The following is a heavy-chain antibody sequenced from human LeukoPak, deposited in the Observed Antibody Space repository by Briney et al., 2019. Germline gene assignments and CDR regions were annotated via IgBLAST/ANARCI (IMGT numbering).Heavy chain of an antibody. CDR3: AKRSSSSWLQIDY. CDR2: ISGSGDST. CDR1: GFTFSNYA. D-gene: IGHD6-13*01. V-gene: IGHV3-23*01. Sequence: RPGGSLRLSCAASGFTFSNYAMSWVRQAPGKGLEWVSTISGSGDSTHYTDSVKGRFTISRDNSRTTLYLQMNSLRAEDTALYYCAKRSSSSWLQIDYWGQGTLVTVSS. J-gene: IGHJ4*02.